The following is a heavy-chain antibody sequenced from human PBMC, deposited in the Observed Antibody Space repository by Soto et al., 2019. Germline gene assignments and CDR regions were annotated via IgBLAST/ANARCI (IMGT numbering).Heavy chain of an antibody. V-gene: IGHV3-30*18. CDR1: GFTFSSYG. D-gene: IGHD6-19*01. J-gene: IGHJ4*02. Sequence: QVQLVESGGGVVQPGRSLRLSCAASGFTFSSYGMHWVRQAPGKWLEWVAVISYDGSNKYYADSVKGRFTISRDNSKNTLYLQMNSLRAEDTAVYYCAKGQAVAPVYYFDYWGQGTLVTVSS. CDR2: ISYDGSNK. CDR3: AKGQAVAPVYYFDY.